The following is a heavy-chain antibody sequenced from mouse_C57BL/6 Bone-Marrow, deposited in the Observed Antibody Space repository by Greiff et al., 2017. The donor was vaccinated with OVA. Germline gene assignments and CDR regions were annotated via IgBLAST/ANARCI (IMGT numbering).Heavy chain of an antibody. Sequence: VQLQQSGAELVRPGASVKLSCTASGFNIKDDYMHWVKQRPEQGLEWIGWIDPENGDTEYASKFQGKATITADTSSNTAYRQLSSLRSEDTAVYYGTFDVYYCAYWGQGTLVTVSA. CDR3: TFDVYYCAY. CDR1: GFNIKDDY. D-gene: IGHD2-3*01. J-gene: IGHJ3*01. CDR2: IDPENGDT. V-gene: IGHV14-4*01.